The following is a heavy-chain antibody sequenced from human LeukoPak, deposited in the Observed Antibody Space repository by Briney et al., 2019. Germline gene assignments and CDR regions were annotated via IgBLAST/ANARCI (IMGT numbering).Heavy chain of an antibody. CDR3: AKGRFSDYGDYDYYFDY. J-gene: IGHJ4*02. Sequence: GGSLRLSCAGAGFSIADHHMDWVRQAPGKGLEWVSAISGSGGSTYYADSVKGRFTISRDNSKNTLYLQMNSLRAEDTAVYYCAKGRFSDYGDYDYYFDYWGQGTLVTVSS. CDR1: GFSIADHH. D-gene: IGHD4-17*01. CDR2: ISGSGGST. V-gene: IGHV3-23*01.